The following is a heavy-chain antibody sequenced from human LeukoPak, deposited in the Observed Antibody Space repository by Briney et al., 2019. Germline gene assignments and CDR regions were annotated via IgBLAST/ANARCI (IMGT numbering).Heavy chain of an antibody. J-gene: IGHJ4*02. CDR1: GFTFSNYA. V-gene: IGHV3-23*01. D-gene: IGHD3-9*01. Sequence: GGSLRLSCAASGFTFSNYAMSWVRQAPGKGLEWVSAITGGGSGIYYADSMKSRFTISRDNSKSTLYLQINSLRAEDTAVYYCAKWGDYDVLTGYYVSDYWGQGTLVTVSS. CDR3: AKWGDYDVLTGYYVSDY. CDR2: ITGGGSGI.